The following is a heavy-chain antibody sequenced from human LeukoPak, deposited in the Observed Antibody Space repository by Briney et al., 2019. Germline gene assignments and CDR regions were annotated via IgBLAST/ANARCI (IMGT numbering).Heavy chain of an antibody. CDR2: MKGTGET. V-gene: IGHV3-23*01. D-gene: IGHD1-14*01. J-gene: IGHJ4*02. CDR1: GLSFTTFA. CDR3: ARASWVSTTDAVR. Sequence: GGSLRLSCAASGLSFTTFAMSWVRQGPARGLEWVSSMKGTGETFYADSVKGRFTLSRDSSRNTVHLQLNNLRVEDTAIYYCARASWVSTTDAVRWGQGTLVTVSS.